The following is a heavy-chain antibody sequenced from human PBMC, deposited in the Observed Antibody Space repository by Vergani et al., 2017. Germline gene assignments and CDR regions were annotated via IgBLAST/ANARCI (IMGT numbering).Heavy chain of an antibody. V-gene: IGHV4-30-2*01. D-gene: IGHD3-3*01. CDR1: GGSISSGGYS. CDR2: IYHSGST. CDR3: ATKSKTYCDFWSGYYTGKDYYYYYMDV. Sequence: QLQLQESGSGLVKPSQTLSLTCAVSGGSISSGGYSWSWIRQPPGKGLEWIGYIYHSGSTYHNPSLKSRVTISVDRSKNQFSLKLSSVTAADTAVYYCATKSKTYCDFWSGYYTGKDYYYYYMDVWGKGTTVTVSS. J-gene: IGHJ6*03.